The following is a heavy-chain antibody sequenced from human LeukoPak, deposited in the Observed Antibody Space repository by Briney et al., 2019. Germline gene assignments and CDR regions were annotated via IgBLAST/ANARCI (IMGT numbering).Heavy chain of an antibody. CDR3: ARFEGSTWGDGFDI. V-gene: IGHV1-69*13. D-gene: IGHD3-16*01. CDR2: IIPISGTA. Sequence: SVKVSCKASGGTFNKYAIGWVRQAPGQGLEWMGGIIPISGTANYAQKFQGRVTITADESTNTSYMELISLRYEDTALYYCARFEGSTWGDGFDIWGQGTLVTVSS. CDR1: GGTFNKYA. J-gene: IGHJ3*02.